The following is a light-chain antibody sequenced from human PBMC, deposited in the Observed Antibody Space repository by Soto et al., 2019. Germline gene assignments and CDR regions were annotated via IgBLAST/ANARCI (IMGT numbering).Light chain of an antibody. V-gene: IGLV2-14*01. CDR2: EVS. Sequence: QSVLTQPASVSGSPGQSITISCTGTSSDVGGYNYVSWYQQHPGKAPKLMIYEVSYRPSGVSNRFSGSKSGNTASLTISGLQAEDEADYYCISYTTSSTWVFGGGTKVTVL. CDR1: SSDVGGYNY. CDR3: ISYTTSSTWV. J-gene: IGLJ3*02.